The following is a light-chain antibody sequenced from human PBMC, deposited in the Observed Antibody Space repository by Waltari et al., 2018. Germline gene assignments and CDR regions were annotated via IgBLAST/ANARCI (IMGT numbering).Light chain of an antibody. V-gene: IGLV2-23*02. CDR2: GVT. CDR1: SRDVGAYNL. CDR3: SSYTQSRTRV. Sequence: QSALTQSASVSGSPGQSITISCTGTSRDVGAYNLVSWYQQLPGRAPKLILSGVTKRPSVCSDRFSGSRSGHTASLTLSGLQSEDEAYYYCSSYTQSRTRVFGGGTKLTVL. J-gene: IGLJ3*02.